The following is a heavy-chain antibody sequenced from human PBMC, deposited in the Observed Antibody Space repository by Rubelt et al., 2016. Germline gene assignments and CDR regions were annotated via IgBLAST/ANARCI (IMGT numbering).Heavy chain of an antibody. CDR2: INPNSGGT. V-gene: IGHV1-2*02. Sequence: GLEWMGWINPNSGGTNYAQKFQGRVTMTRDTSISTAYMELSRLRSDDTAVYYCARDPRPYYDSSPPGHIFDYWGQGTLVTVSS. D-gene: IGHD3-22*01. CDR3: ARDPRPYYDSSPPGHIFDY. J-gene: IGHJ4*02.